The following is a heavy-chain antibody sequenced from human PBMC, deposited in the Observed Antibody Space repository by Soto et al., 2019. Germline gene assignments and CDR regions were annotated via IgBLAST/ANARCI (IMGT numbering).Heavy chain of an antibody. D-gene: IGHD6-13*01. Sequence: ASVKVSCKASGYTFTSYGISWVRQAPGQGLEWMGWISAYNGNTNYAQKLQGRVTMTTDTSISTAYMELSSLRSEDTAVYYCAREAAGGYFDYWGQGTLVTVSS. CDR1: GYTFTSYG. V-gene: IGHV1-18*01. J-gene: IGHJ4*02. CDR3: AREAAGGYFDY. CDR2: ISAYNGNT.